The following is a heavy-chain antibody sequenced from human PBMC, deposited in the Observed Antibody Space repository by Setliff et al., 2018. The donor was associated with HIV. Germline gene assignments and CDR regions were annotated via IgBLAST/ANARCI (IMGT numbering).Heavy chain of an antibody. J-gene: IGHJ5*02. CDR2: IYNSVTT. D-gene: IGHD2-2*01. V-gene: IGHV4-59*01. CDR1: GASISSNT. CDR3: ARGGTSSNWFGP. Sequence: PSETLSLTCIVSGASISSNTWSWIRQAPGKGLQWICFIYNSVTTNYNPSLKSRVTLSLDTSKNQFSLKLTSVTAADTAVYYCARGGTSSNWFGPWGQGTLVTVSS.